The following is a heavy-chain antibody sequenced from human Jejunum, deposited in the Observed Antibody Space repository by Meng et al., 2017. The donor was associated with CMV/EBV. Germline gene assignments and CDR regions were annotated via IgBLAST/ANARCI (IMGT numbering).Heavy chain of an antibody. CDR3: AREGGGTIAPRDLDY. D-gene: IGHD6-6*01. V-gene: IGHV3-74*01. CDR2: INSDGSST. Sequence: GFTFSSYWMHWVRQAPGKGLVWVSRINSDGSSTSYEDSVKGRFTISRDNAKNTLYLQMNSLRAEDTAVYYCAREGGGTIAPRDLDYWGQGTLVTVSS. J-gene: IGHJ4*02. CDR1: GFTFSSYW.